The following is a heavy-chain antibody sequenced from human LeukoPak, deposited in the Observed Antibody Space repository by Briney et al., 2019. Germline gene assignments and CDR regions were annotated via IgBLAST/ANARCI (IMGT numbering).Heavy chain of an antibody. J-gene: IGHJ4*02. V-gene: IGHV3-7*01. D-gene: IGHD1-26*01. CDR3: ASMWEGGY. Sequence: GESLRLSCAASGFTFRNYWMSWVRQAPGKGLEWVATIKQDGSEKYYGDSVKGRFTISRDNAQSSLFLQMNSLRDEDAAVYFCASMWEGGYWGQGTLVTVSS. CDR1: GFTFRNYW. CDR2: IKQDGSEK.